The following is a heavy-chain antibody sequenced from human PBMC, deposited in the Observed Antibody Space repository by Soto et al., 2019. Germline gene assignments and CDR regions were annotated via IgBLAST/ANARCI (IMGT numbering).Heavy chain of an antibody. D-gene: IGHD3-10*01. V-gene: IGHV3-7*01. CDR2: IKPDGSET. CDR3: AGDKGGGAFTY. CDR1: GFTFSNSW. J-gene: IGHJ4*02. Sequence: EVQLVESGGGLVQPGGSLRLSCAASGFTFSNSWMSWVRQAPGKGLEWVALIKPDGSETYYVDSLRGRFTISKDNAKDSFYVQENGRRAEATVYCYWAGDKGGGAFTYWARGTLVTVSS.